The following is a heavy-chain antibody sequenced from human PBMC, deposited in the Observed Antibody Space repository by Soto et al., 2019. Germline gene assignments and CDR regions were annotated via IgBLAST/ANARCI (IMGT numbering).Heavy chain of an antibody. J-gene: IGHJ4*02. CDR1: RYTFISYD. CDR2: MNPKSANT. Sequence: QVQLVQSGAEVKKPGASVKVSCKTSRYTFISYDINWVRQATGQGLEWVGWMNPKSANTGYAQNFQGRVTMSRNTSISTAYMELSSLRSEATAVYYCARSPSWETTVTPYYFDYWGQGTLVTVSS. D-gene: IGHD4-4*01. CDR3: ARSPSWETTVTPYYFDY. V-gene: IGHV1-8*01.